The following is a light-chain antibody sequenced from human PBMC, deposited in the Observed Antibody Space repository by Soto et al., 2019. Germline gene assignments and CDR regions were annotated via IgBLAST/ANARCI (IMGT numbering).Light chain of an antibody. J-gene: IGLJ1*01. Sequence: SVLTQPPSAAGSPGQSVTISCTGTSSDVGGYNSVSWYQEHPGKAPKLMIYEVSKRPSGVPDRFSGSKSGNTASLTVSGLQAEDEADYYCSSYAGSSNVFGTGTKVTV. V-gene: IGLV2-8*01. CDR1: SSDVGGYNS. CDR2: EVS. CDR3: SSYAGSSNV.